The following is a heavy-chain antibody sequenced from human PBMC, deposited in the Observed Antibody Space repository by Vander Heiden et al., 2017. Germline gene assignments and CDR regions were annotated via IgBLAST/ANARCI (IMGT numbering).Heavy chain of an antibody. CDR2: ISYDGSNK. J-gene: IGHJ3*02. D-gene: IGHD2-2*01. Sequence: QVQLVESGGGVVQPGRSLRLSCAASGFPFSSYGMHWVRQAPGKGLEWVAVISYDGSNKYYADSVKGRFTISRDNSKNTLYLQMNSLRAEDTAVYYCAKERPCSSTSCYGDAFDIWGQGTMVTVSS. V-gene: IGHV3-30*18. CDR1: GFPFSSYG. CDR3: AKERPCSSTSCYGDAFDI.